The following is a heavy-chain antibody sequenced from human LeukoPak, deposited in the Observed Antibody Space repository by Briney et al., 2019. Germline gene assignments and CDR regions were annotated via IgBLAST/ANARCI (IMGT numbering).Heavy chain of an antibody. CDR1: GFTFDDYG. CDR3: ARSGDCSSTSLCGAFDI. CDR2: INWNGGST. D-gene: IGHD2-2*01. Sequence: PGGSLRLSCAASGFTFDDYGMSWVRHAPGKGLEWVSGINWNGGSTVYADSVKGRFTISRDNAKNSLYLQMNSLRAEDTALYYCARSGDCSSTSLCGAFDIWGQGTMVTVSS. J-gene: IGHJ3*02. V-gene: IGHV3-20*04.